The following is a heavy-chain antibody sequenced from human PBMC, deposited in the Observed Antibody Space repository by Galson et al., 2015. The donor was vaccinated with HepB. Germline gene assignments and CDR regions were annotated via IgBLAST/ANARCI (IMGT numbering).Heavy chain of an antibody. J-gene: IGHJ4*02. CDR3: AKGGYDSSGYIDY. D-gene: IGHD3-22*01. CDR1: GFTFSSYG. V-gene: IGHV3-33*06. Sequence: SLRLSCAASGFTFSSYGMHWVRQAPGKGLEWVAVIWYDGSNKYYADSVKGRFTISRDNSKNTLYLQMNSLRAEDTAVYYCAKGGYDSSGYIDYWGQGTLVTVSS. CDR2: IWYDGSNK.